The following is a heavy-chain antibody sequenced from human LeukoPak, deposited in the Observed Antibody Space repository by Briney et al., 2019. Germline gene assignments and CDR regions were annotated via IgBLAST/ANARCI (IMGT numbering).Heavy chain of an antibody. CDR3: ARGGLQSPGFLFDY. Sequence: SETLSLTCTVSGGSISSDSYYWSWIRQPAGKGLEWIGRIYISGHTNYNPSLKSRVTISVDTSENQFSLKLSSVTAADTAVYYCARGGLQSPGFLFDYWGQGTLVTVSS. CDR2: IYISGHT. V-gene: IGHV4-61*02. CDR1: GGSISSDSYY. J-gene: IGHJ4*02. D-gene: IGHD3/OR15-3a*01.